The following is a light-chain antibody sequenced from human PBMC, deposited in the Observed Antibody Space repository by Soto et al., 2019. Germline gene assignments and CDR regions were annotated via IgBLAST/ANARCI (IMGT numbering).Light chain of an antibody. CDR3: QQSYSPPQIT. V-gene: IGKV1-39*01. J-gene: IGKJ5*01. CDR2: AAS. Sequence: DIQMTQSPSSLSASVGDRVTITCRASQSISSYLNWYQQKPGKAPKLLIYAASSLQSGVPSRFSGSGSGTDFTLTISSLQPEDFATYYCQQSYSPPQITFGQGTRLEMK. CDR1: QSISSY.